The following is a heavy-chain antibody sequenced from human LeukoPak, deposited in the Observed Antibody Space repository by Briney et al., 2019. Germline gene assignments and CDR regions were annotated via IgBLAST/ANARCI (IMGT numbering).Heavy chain of an antibody. CDR1: GFTVSSNY. V-gene: IGHV3-53*01. D-gene: IGHD3-3*01. J-gene: IGHJ6*03. Sequence: GGSLRLSCAASGFTVSSNYMSWVRQAPGRGLEWVSVIYSGGSTYYADSVKGRFTISRDNSKNTLYLQMNSLRAEDTAVYYCARDGRITIFGYYYYYYMDVWGKGTTVTVSS. CDR2: IYSGGST. CDR3: ARDGRITIFGYYYYYYMDV.